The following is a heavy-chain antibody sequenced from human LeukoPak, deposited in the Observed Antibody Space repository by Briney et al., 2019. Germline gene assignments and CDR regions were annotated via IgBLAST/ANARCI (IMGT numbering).Heavy chain of an antibody. CDR3: ARAGYSSSWYNYWFDP. D-gene: IGHD6-13*01. Sequence: RGASVTVSCKASGYTFTGYYMHWVRQAPGQGLEWMGWINPNSGGTNYAQKFQGRVTMTRDTSISTAYMELSRLRSDDTAVYYCARAGYSSSWYNYWFDPWGQGTLVTVSS. CDR2: INPNSGGT. J-gene: IGHJ5*02. CDR1: GYTFTGYY. V-gene: IGHV1-2*02.